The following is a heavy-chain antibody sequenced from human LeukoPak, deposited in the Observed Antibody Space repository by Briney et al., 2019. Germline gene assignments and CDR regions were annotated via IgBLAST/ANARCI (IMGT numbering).Heavy chain of an antibody. CDR1: GGSISSSNW. J-gene: IGHJ4*02. CDR3: ARDRIAVAGDPLGLDY. V-gene: IGHV4-4*02. Sequence: TSETLSLTCAVSGGSISSSNWWSWGRQPPGRGLEWIGEIYHSGSTNYNPSLKSRVTISVDKSKNQFSLKLSSVTAADTAVYYCARDRIAVAGDPLGLDYWGQGTLVTVSS. D-gene: IGHD6-19*01. CDR2: IYHSGST.